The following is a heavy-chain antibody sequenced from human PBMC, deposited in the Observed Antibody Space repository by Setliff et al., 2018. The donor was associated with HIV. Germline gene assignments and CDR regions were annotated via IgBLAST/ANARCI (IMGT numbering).Heavy chain of an antibody. V-gene: IGHV3-30*18. Sequence: SLRLSCAASGFTFTNYGMQWVRQAPGKGLEWVAIISYHERDTFYADSVKGRFTISRDNSKNMLYLQMNSLTSEDTAVYYCTKPTTVVTSYYFDSWGQGTQVTVS. CDR1: GFTFTNYG. CDR3: TKPTTVVTSYYFDS. CDR2: ISYHERDT. J-gene: IGHJ4*02. D-gene: IGHD4-17*01.